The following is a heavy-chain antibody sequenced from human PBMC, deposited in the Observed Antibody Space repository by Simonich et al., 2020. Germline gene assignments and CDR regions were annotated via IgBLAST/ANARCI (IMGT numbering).Heavy chain of an antibody. D-gene: IGHD2-21*02. Sequence: QVQLVESGGGVVQPGRSLRLSCAASGFTFSSYAMHWVRQAPGKGLEWVAVISDDGRNKYYADSVKGRFTNSRDKAKNTLYLQMNSLRAEDTAVYYCARDGERYCGGDCYSYFDYWGQGTLVTVSS. CDR1: GFTFSSYA. V-gene: IGHV3-30*07. CDR2: ISDDGRNK. CDR3: ARDGERYCGGDCYSYFDY. J-gene: IGHJ4*02.